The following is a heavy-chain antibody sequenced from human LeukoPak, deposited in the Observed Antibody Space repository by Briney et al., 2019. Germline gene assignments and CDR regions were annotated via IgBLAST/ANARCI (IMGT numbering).Heavy chain of an antibody. V-gene: IGHV4-61*02. CDR1: GGSISSGSYY. CDR2: IYTSGST. CDR3: AGTYCGGDCYSTNFDY. J-gene: IGHJ4*02. Sequence: SGTLSLTCTVSGGSISSGSYYWSWIRQPAGKGLEWIGRIYTSGSTNYNPSLKSRVTISVDTSKNQFSLKLSSVTAADTAVYYCAGTYCGGDCYSTNFDYWGQGTLVTVSS. D-gene: IGHD2-21*02.